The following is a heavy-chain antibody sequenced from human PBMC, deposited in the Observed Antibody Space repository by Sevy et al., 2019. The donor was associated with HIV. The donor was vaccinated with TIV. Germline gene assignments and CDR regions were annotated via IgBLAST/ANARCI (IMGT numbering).Heavy chain of an antibody. D-gene: IGHD3-22*01. Sequence: GGSLRLSCAASGFTFSSYAMHWVRQAPGKGLEWVAVISYDGSNKYYADSVKGRFTTSRDNSKNTLYLQMNSLRAEDTAVYYCARGLYYDSSRGTFDYWGQGTLVTVSS. J-gene: IGHJ4*02. CDR3: ARGLYYDSSRGTFDY. CDR1: GFTFSSYA. CDR2: ISYDGSNK. V-gene: IGHV3-30-3*01.